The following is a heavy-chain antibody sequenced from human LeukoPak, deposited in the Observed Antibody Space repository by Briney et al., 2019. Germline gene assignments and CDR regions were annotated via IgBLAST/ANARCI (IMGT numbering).Heavy chain of an antibody. V-gene: IGHV1-18*01. CDR1: GYTFTSYG. D-gene: IGHD3-10*01. J-gene: IGHJ4*02. CDR3: ARDRTNYYGSGTCLDY. Sequence: ASVKVSCKASGYTFTSYGISWVRQAPGQGLEWMGWISAYNGNTNYAQKLQGRVTMTTDTSTSTAYMELRSLRSDDTAVYYCARDRTNYYGSGTCLDYWGQGTLVIVSS. CDR2: ISAYNGNT.